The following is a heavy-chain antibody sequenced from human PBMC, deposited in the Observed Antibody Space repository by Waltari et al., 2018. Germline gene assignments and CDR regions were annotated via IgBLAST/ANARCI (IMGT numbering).Heavy chain of an antibody. D-gene: IGHD3-9*01. CDR3: ARDLYFDWTPEYFDI. J-gene: IGHJ3*02. CDR2: IYTSGST. V-gene: IGHV4-4*07. CDR1: GGSISSYY. Sequence: QVQLQESGPGLVKPSETLSLTCTVSGGSISSYYWSWIRQPAGKGMEWIGRIYTSGSTNYNPSLKSRVTMSVDTSKNQFSLKLSSVTAADTAVYYCARDLYFDWTPEYFDIWGQGTMVTVSS.